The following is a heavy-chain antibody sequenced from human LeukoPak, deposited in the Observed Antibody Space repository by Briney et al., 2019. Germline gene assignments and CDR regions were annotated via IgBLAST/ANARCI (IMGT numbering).Heavy chain of an antibody. CDR3: AREAVALYYFDY. CDR1: GDSVSSNSAA. D-gene: IGHD6-19*01. V-gene: IGHV6-1*01. J-gene: IGHJ4*02. CDR2: TYYRSKWYN. Sequence: PSQTLSLTCAISGDSVSSNSAAWNWIRQSPWRGLEWLGRTYYRSKWYNDYAVSVKSRMTINPDTSKNQFSLQLNSVTPDDTAVYYCAREAVALYYFDYWGQGTLVTVSS.